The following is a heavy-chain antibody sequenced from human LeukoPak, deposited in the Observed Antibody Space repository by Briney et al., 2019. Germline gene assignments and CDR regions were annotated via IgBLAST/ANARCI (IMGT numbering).Heavy chain of an antibody. Sequence: GGSLRLSCAASGFTFSSYGMHWVRQAPGKGLEWVAVISYDGSNKYYADSVKGRFTISRDNSKNTLYLQMNSLRAEDTAVYYCAKDLREYCSGGSCSTPFDYWGQGTLVTVSS. CDR1: GFTFSSYG. CDR2: ISYDGSNK. D-gene: IGHD2-15*01. J-gene: IGHJ4*02. V-gene: IGHV3-30*18. CDR3: AKDLREYCSGGSCSTPFDY.